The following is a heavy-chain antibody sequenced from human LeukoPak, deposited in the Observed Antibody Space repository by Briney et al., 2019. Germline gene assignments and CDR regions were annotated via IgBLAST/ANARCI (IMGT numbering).Heavy chain of an antibody. CDR3: ARGRRWAAAEIVY. D-gene: IGHD6-13*01. J-gene: IGHJ4*02. Sequence: SETLSLTCTVSGDSISSSRSYWGWIRQPPGKGLEWIGSIYYTGNTYYNPSLKSRVTISVDTSKNQFSLKLISVTAADTAVYYCARGRRWAAAEIVYWGQGTLVTVSS. V-gene: IGHV4-39*07. CDR2: IYYTGNT. CDR1: GDSISSSRSY.